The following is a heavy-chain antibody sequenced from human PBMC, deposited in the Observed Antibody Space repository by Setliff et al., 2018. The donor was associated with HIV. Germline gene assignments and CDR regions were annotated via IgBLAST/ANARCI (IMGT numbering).Heavy chain of an antibody. CDR1: GFTFSSRW. J-gene: IGHJ4*02. Sequence: PGGSLRLSCAASGFTFSSRWMTWVRQAPGKGLEWVANIKQDGSENYFVDSVKGRFTISRDNTRSSLFLHMDSLTAEDTAVYYCAREALSRDGYSYFDYWGQGTLVTVPQ. D-gene: IGHD5-12*01. CDR2: IKQDGSEN. V-gene: IGHV3-7*01. CDR3: AREALSRDGYSYFDY.